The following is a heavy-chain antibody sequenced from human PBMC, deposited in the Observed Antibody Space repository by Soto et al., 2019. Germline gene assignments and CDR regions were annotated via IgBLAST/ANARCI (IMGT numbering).Heavy chain of an antibody. J-gene: IGHJ4*02. D-gene: IGHD4-4*01. CDR1: GFTVSNNY. V-gene: IGHV3-53*01. Sequence: EVQLVESGGGLVQPGGSLRLSCAASGFTVSNNYMIWFRLPPGKGLAWVSLIYSGGTTYYADSVKGRFTISRDNSKNTLYLQMNSLRVEDTAVYYCARNGWGMATVGMWGPGTLVTVSS. CDR3: ARNGWGMATVGM. CDR2: IYSGGTT.